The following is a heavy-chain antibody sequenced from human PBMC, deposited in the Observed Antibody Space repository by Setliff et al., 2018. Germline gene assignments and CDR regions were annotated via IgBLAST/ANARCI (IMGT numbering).Heavy chain of an antibody. V-gene: IGHV3-73*01. Sequence: GGSLRLSCAASGFTFSGSAMYWVRQASGKGLEWVGRIRGKSDSYATIYAASVRGRFTISRDDSKNTAYLQMNSLKTEATAVYYCTFARDGYDVFDIWGQGTMVTVSS. CDR3: TFARDGYDVFDI. CDR2: IRGKSDSYAT. J-gene: IGHJ3*02. CDR1: GFTFSGSA. D-gene: IGHD5-18*01.